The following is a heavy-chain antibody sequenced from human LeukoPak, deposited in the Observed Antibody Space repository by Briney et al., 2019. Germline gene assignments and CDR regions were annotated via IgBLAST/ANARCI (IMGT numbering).Heavy chain of an antibody. Sequence: PGGSLRLSCAASGFTFSNAWMSWVRQAPGKGLEWVGRIKSKTDGGTTDYAAPVKGRFTISRDDSKNTLYLQMNSLKTEDTAVYYCTTDRKLWGPRVDYWGQGTLVTVSS. D-gene: IGHD5-18*01. CDR1: GFTFSNAW. CDR2: IKSKTDGGTT. J-gene: IGHJ4*02. V-gene: IGHV3-15*01. CDR3: TTDRKLWGPRVDY.